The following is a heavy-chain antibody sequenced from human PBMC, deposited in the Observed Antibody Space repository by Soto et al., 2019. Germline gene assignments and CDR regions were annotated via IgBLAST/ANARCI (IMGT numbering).Heavy chain of an antibody. V-gene: IGHV3-13*01. Sequence: EVQLVESGGGLVQPGGSLRLSCAASGFTFSSYDMHWVRQATGKGLEWVSAIGTAGDTYYPGSVKGRFTISRENAKNSLYLQMNSLRAGDTAVYYCARDRYYYDSSGYLYWYFDLWGRDTLVTVSS. CDR3: ARDRYYYDSSGYLYWYFDL. CDR1: GFTFSSYD. J-gene: IGHJ2*01. CDR2: IGTAGDT. D-gene: IGHD3-22*01.